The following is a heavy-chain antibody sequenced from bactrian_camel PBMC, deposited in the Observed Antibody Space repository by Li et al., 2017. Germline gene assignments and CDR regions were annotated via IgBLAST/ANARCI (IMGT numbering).Heavy chain of an antibody. V-gene: IGHV3S40*01. CDR2: IDSGGSGT. CDR3: AMGRYSDSWRTRWDLYKF. Sequence: PLVESGGGSVQAGGSLTLSCVASVYKVDGYRMTWVRQAPGKDLERVSEIDSGGSGTVYADSVKGRFLITRDNDKNTVYLQLNDLKTEDTAIYYCAMGRYSDSWRTRWDLYKFRGQGTQVTVS. CDR1: VYKVDGYR. J-gene: IGHJ4*01. D-gene: IGHD1*01.